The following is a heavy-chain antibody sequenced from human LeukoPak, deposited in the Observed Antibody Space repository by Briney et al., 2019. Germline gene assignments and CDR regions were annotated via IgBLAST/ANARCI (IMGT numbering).Heavy chain of an antibody. CDR1: GYTFSDYY. CDR3: ARGRSTGYDAFDI. J-gene: IGHJ3*02. CDR2: INPKTAGT. D-gene: IGHD6-19*01. Sequence: GASVKVSCKPSGYTFSDYYMHLVRQAPGQGPEYMGWINPKTAGTNYVYKFQDRVTMTRDTSLSTVYMELSRLRSDDTAVYYCARGRSTGYDAFDIWGQGTLVTVSS. V-gene: IGHV1-2*07.